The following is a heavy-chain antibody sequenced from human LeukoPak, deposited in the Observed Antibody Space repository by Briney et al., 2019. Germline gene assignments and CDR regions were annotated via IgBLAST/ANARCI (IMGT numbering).Heavy chain of an antibody. CDR1: GYNFTNYW. J-gene: IGHJ3*02. CDR2: IYPGDSDT. V-gene: IGHV5-51*01. D-gene: IGHD1-26*01. CDR3: ARRFRYSGSYETYTFDI. Sequence: GESLKISCKGSGYNFTNYWIGWVRQMPGRGLEWMGIIYPGDSDTIYSPSFQGQVTISADKSITTAYLQWSSLKASDTAMYYCARRFRYSGSYETYTFDIWGQGTMVTVSS.